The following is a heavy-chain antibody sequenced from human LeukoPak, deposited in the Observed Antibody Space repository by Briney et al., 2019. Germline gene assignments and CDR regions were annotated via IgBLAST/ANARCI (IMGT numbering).Heavy chain of an antibody. Sequence: SETLSLTCAVSGGSISSGGYSWSWIRQPPGKGLEWIGYIYHSGSTYYNPSLESRVTISVDRSKNQFSLKLSSVTAADTAVYYCARAQVGFSSSWSSFDPWGQGTLVTVSS. CDR3: ARAQVGFSSSWSSFDP. D-gene: IGHD6-13*01. CDR1: GGSISSGGYS. J-gene: IGHJ5*02. V-gene: IGHV4-30-2*01. CDR2: IYHSGST.